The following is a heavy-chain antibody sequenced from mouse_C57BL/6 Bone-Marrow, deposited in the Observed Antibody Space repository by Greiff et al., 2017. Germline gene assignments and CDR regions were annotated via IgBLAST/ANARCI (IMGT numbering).Heavy chain of an antibody. CDR2: IDPSDSYT. CDR1: GYTFTSYW. CDR3: ARARYSNYDAMDY. Sequence: QVQLQQPGAELVMPGASVKLSCKASGYTFTSYWMHWVKQRPGQGLEWIGKIDPSDSYTNYNQKFKGKSTLTVDKSSSTAYMQLSSLTSEDSAVYYCARARYSNYDAMDYWGQGTSVTVSS. V-gene: IGHV1-69*01. J-gene: IGHJ4*01. D-gene: IGHD2-5*01.